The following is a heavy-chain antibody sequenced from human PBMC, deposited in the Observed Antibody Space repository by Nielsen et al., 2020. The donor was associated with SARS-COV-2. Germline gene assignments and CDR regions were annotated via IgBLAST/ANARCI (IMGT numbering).Heavy chain of an antibody. CDR2: IKSKTDGGTT. CDR3: TTGAIFLPRDDAFDI. CDR1: GFTFSNAW. D-gene: IGHD3-9*01. V-gene: IGHV3-15*01. Sequence: GASLKISCAAPGFTFSNAWMSWVRQAPGKGLEWVGRIKSKTDGGTTDYAAPVKGRFTISRDDSKNTLYLQMNSLKTEDTAVYYCTTGAIFLPRDDAFDIWGQGTMVTVSS. J-gene: IGHJ3*02.